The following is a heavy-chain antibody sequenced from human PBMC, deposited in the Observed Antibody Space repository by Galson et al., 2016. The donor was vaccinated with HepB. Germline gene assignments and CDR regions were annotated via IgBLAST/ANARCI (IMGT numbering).Heavy chain of an antibody. CDR3: ARVGTQWLVGVRYYFVY. CDR1: GGTFSTYA. V-gene: IGHV1-69*13. J-gene: IGHJ4*02. CDR2: IFPLFGTA. D-gene: IGHD6-19*01. Sequence: SVKVSCKASGGTFSTYAINWVRQAPGQGLEWMGGIFPLFGTATYAQKFQGRVTITADESTSTAYMELSSLRSEDTAVYYCARVGTQWLVGVRYYFVYWGQGTLVTVSS.